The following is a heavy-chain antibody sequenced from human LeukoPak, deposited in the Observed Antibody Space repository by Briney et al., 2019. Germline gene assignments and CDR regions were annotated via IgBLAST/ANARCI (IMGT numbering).Heavy chain of an antibody. CDR3: AIDEPNYAPYDFDL. J-gene: IGHJ4*02. Sequence: GGSLRLSCAASRFTFTNAWMNWVRQAPGKGLEWVGRIKSKGDGETTDYAAPVKGRFTISRDDSNKMVYLQMNSLKIEDTAVYYCAIDEPNYAPYDFDLWGQGTLVTVSS. CDR2: IKSKGDGETT. D-gene: IGHD4/OR15-4a*01. V-gene: IGHV3-15*01. CDR1: RFTFTNAW.